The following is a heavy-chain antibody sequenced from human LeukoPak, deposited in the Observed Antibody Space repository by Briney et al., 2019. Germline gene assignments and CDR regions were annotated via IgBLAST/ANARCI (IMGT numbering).Heavy chain of an antibody. J-gene: IGHJ3*01. D-gene: IGHD3-3*01. CDR3: AKVRDTREWYKDAFDV. CDR1: GFTFSSYA. Sequence: GGSLRLSCAASGFTFSSYAMSWVRQAPGKGLEWVSAITGTGGHTYYVASVKGRFTASRDNSRNTLDLQMSSLRGEDSAIYYCAKVRDTREWYKDAFDVWGQGTRVTVSS. CDR2: ITGTGGHT. V-gene: IGHV3-23*01.